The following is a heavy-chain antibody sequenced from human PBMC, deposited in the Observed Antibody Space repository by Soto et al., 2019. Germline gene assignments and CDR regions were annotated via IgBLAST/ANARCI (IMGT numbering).Heavy chain of an antibody. V-gene: IGHV4-30-4*01. J-gene: IGHJ4*02. CDR2: IYYSGST. D-gene: IGHD2-15*01. CDR1: GGSISSGDYY. CDR3: AREVVVAATRYFDY. Sequence: SETLSLTCTVSGGSISSGDYYWSWIRQPPGKGLEWIGYIYYSGSTYYNPSLKSRVTISVDTSKNQFSLKLSSVTAADTAVYYCAREVVVAATRYFDYWGQGTLVTSPQ.